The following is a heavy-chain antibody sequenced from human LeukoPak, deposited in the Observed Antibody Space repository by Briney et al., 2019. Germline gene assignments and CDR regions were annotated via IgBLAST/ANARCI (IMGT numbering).Heavy chain of an antibody. Sequence: GGSLRISCAASGFTFSSYWMSWVRQAPGKGLEWVANIKQDGSEKYYVDSVKGRFTISRDNAKNSLYLQMNSLRAEDTAVYYCARGPPRAPYFWSGYYENYFDYWGQGTLVTVSS. D-gene: IGHD3-3*01. CDR2: IKQDGSEK. CDR1: GFTFSSYW. J-gene: IGHJ4*02. V-gene: IGHV3-7*03. CDR3: ARGPPRAPYFWSGYYENYFDY.